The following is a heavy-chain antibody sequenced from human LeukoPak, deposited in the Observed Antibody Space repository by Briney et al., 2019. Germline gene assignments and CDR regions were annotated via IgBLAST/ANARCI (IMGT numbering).Heavy chain of an antibody. D-gene: IGHD4-17*01. CDR3: ARSAGDPHAFDV. J-gene: IGHJ3*01. Sequence: GGPLRLSCAASGFMFSNFWVTWVRQAPGKGLEWVANIKGGGSEQNSVDSVKGRFTISRDNAKNSVTLQFSSLRAEDTAVFYCARSAGDPHAFDVWGQGTMVTVSS. CDR1: GFMFSNFW. V-gene: IGHV3-7*01. CDR2: IKGGGSEQ.